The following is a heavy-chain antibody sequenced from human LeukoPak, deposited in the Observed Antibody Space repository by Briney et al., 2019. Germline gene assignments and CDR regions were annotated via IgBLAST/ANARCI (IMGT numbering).Heavy chain of an antibody. CDR1: GGSISSYY. Sequence: SETLSLTCTVSGGSISSYYWSWIRQPPGKGLEWIGYIYYSGSTNHNPSLKSRVTISVDTSKNQFSLKLSSVTAADTAVYYCARLSGGYSSGWYAVRWLDPWGQGTLVTVSS. CDR2: IYYSGST. D-gene: IGHD6-19*01. J-gene: IGHJ5*02. CDR3: ARLSGGYSSGWYAVRWLDP. V-gene: IGHV4-59*08.